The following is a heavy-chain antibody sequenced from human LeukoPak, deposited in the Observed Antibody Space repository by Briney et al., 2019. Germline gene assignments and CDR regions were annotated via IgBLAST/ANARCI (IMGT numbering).Heavy chain of an antibody. CDR3: ARGFAIVVVPAAPPGFDY. Sequence: GGSLRLSCAASGFTFSSYAMHWVRQAPGKGLEWVAVISYDGSNKYYAHSVKGRFTISRDNSKNTLYLQMNSLRAEDTAVYFCARGFAIVVVPAAPPGFDYWGQGTLVTVSS. J-gene: IGHJ4*02. CDR1: GFTFSSYA. CDR2: ISYDGSNK. D-gene: IGHD2-2*01. V-gene: IGHV3-30-3*01.